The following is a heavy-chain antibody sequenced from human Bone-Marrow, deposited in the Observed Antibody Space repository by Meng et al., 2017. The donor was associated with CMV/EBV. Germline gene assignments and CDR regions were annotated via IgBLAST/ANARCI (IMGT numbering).Heavy chain of an antibody. Sequence: GSLRLSCAVYGGSFSGYYWSWIRQPPGKGLEWIGEINHSGSTNYNPSLKSRVTISVDTSKNQFSLKLSSVTAADTVVYYCARGRRVTRYRGNYFDYWGQGTLVTVSS. CDR2: INHSGST. CDR3: ARGRRVTRYRGNYFDY. D-gene: IGHD4-11*01. J-gene: IGHJ4*02. V-gene: IGHV4-34*01. CDR1: GGSFSGYY.